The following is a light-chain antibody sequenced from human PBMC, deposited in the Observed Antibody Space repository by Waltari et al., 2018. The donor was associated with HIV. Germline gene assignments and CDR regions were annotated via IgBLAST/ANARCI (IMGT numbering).Light chain of an antibody. CDR2: GAS. J-gene: IGKJ2*01. CDR1: QSVSSSY. V-gene: IGKV3-20*01. CDR3: QRYSTSPPYT. Sequence: IVLTQSPGTLSLSPGERATLSCRASQSVSSSYLAWYQQKPGQAPRFLIYGASSRAAGIPDRFSGSGSGTDFTLTISRLEPEDFAVYYCQRYSTSPPYTFGQGTKLEI.